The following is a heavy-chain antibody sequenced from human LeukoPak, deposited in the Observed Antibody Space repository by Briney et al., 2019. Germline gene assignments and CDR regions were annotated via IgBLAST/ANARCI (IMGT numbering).Heavy chain of an antibody. Sequence: GGSLRLSCAASGFTFSSYAMSWVRQAPGKGLEWVAFIRYDGSNKYYADSVKGRFTISRDNSKNTLYLQMNSLRAEDTAVYYCAKDGVSGEHFAFGYWGQGTLVTVSS. J-gene: IGHJ4*02. D-gene: IGHD1-26*01. CDR3: AKDGVSGEHFAFGY. CDR2: IRYDGSNK. V-gene: IGHV3-30*02. CDR1: GFTFSSYA.